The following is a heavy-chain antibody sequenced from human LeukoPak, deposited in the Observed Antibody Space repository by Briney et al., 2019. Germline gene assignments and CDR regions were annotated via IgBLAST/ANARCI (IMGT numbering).Heavy chain of an antibody. CDR3: ARDLVVVAAATHDY. J-gene: IGHJ4*02. Sequence: GGSLRLSCAASGFTFSSYSMNWVRQAPGKGLEWVSSISSSSSYIYYADSVKGRFTISRDNAKNSLYLQMNSLRAEDTAVYYCARDLVVVAAATHDYWGQGTLVTVSS. CDR1: GFTFSSYS. V-gene: IGHV3-21*01. D-gene: IGHD2-15*01. CDR2: ISSSSSYI.